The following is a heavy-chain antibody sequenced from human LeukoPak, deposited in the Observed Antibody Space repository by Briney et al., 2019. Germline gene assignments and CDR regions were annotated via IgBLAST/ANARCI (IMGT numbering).Heavy chain of an antibody. V-gene: IGHV1-24*01. Sequence: ASVKVSCKVSGYNVTEFFIHWVRQAPGKGLEWMGGFDPEHGEMIYAQKFQGRVTMADDTSTDTAYMELSSLRSDDTAVYYCAREWDYYAVWGQGTMVSVSS. D-gene: IGHD3-10*01. CDR1: GYNVTEFF. CDR3: AREWDYYAV. J-gene: IGHJ4*02. CDR2: FDPEHGEM.